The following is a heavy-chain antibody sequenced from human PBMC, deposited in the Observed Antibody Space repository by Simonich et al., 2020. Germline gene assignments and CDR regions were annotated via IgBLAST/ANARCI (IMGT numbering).Heavy chain of an antibody. J-gene: IGHJ4*02. V-gene: IGHV3-9*01. Sequence: EVQLVESGGGLVQPGRSLRLSCAASGLTFDDYAMHWVRQAPGKGLELVSGISWNSGSIGYADAVKGRVTIYRDNAKNSLYLQMNSLSAEDTALYYCAKDGGYCTNGVCYYFDYWGQGTLVTVSS. D-gene: IGHD2-8*01. CDR1: GLTFDDYA. CDR2: ISWNSGSI. CDR3: AKDGGYCTNGVCYYFDY.